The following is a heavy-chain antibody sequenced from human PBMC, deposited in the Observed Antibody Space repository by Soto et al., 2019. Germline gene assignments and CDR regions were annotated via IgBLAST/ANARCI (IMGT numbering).Heavy chain of an antibody. CDR1: TFNFTSYS. V-gene: IGHV3-21*01. D-gene: IGHD3-9*01. Sequence: EVQLVESGGGLVKPGGSLRLTCAASTFNFTSYSLNWVRQAPGKGLEWVSSISATSTYIFYADSVKGRFTISRDNAKNSVSMQRNSLRAEDTALYYCARVNSATGSMHFDHWGQGTLVTVSS. J-gene: IGHJ4*02. CDR2: ISATSTYI. CDR3: ARVNSATGSMHFDH.